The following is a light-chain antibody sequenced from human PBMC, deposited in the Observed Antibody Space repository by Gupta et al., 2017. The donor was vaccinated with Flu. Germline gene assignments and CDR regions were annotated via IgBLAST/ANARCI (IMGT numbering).Light chain of an antibody. J-gene: IGLJ1*01. CDR3: QCYETSQAGYV. V-gene: IGLV1-40*01. CDR1: STNIGTICD. Sequence: SVLTPPLSVSGAPGQSVAVSCTGSSTNIGTICDVHWYQQLPGTAPKYLIYGDNNRPSGVPDRFSGSKTGTSASLAITGLQAEDEADYYCQCYETSQAGYVFGTGTKVTVL. CDR2: GDN.